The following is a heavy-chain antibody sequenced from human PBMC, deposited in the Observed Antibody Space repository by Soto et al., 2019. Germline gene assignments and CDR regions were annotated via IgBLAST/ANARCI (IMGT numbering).Heavy chain of an antibody. CDR1: GYSFTSYY. CDR2: IHPGDSDT. Sequence: PGESLKISCQGSGYSFTSYYIGWVRQMPGKGLKWLGIIHPGDSDTIYSPSFQGQVTISADRSISTAYLQWSSLKASDTAMYYCVRLRALAAIGNNFFDNWGPGILVTISS. CDR3: VRLRALAAIGNNFFDN. J-gene: IGHJ4*02. V-gene: IGHV5-51*01. D-gene: IGHD2-2*01.